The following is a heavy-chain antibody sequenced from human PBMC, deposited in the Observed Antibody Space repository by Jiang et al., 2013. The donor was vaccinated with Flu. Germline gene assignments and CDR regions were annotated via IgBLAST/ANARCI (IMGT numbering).Heavy chain of an antibody. D-gene: IGHD5-18*01. V-gene: IGHV1-46*01. Sequence: GVLDPSGGSSTFAEKFRGRVTMTRDTSTNTVYMELFSLTSEDTAMFYCARDDSYGHPFDYWGQGTLVTVSS. CDR3: ARDDSYGHPFDY. J-gene: IGHJ4*02. CDR2: LDPSGGSS.